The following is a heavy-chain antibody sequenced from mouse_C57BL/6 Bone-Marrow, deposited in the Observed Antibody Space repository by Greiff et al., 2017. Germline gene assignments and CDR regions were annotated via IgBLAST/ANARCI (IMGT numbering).Heavy chain of an antibody. CDR3: TRDRLPYPTWFAY. V-gene: IGHV5-9-1*02. Sequence: EVKLVESGEGLVKPGGSLKLSCAASGFTFSSYAMSWVRQPPEKRLEWVAYISSGGDYIYSADTVKGRFTITSDNARNTLYLKISSLKSEETAMYYCTRDRLPYPTWFAYWGQGTLVTVSA. CDR2: ISSGGDYI. CDR1: GFTFSSYA. J-gene: IGHJ3*01. D-gene: IGHD1-2*01.